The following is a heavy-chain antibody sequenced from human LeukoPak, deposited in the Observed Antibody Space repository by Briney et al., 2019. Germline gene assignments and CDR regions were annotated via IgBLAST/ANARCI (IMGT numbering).Heavy chain of an antibody. V-gene: IGHV3-21*01. Sequence: GGSLRLSCAASGFTFSSYSMNWVRQAPGKGLEWVSSISGSSSYIYYADSVKGRFTISRDNAKDSLYLQMNSLRAEDTAVYFCAREKGYYYQDFDYWGQGTLVTVSS. D-gene: IGHD3-22*01. CDR3: AREKGYYYQDFDY. J-gene: IGHJ4*02. CDR1: GFTFSSYS. CDR2: ISGSSSYI.